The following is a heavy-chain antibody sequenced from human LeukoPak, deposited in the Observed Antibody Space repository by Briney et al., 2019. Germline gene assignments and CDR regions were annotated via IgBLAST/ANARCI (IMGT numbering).Heavy chain of an antibody. Sequence: GGSLRLSCAASGFTVASNYMSWVRQAPGKGLEWVSLLYPNGNTYYADSVRGRFTISRDNAKNTVYLQMNSLTAEDTAVYYCARSMSGSNDFWGQGTLVTVSS. V-gene: IGHV3-53*01. CDR2: LYPNGNT. J-gene: IGHJ4*02. CDR3: ARSMSGSNDF. D-gene: IGHD4-11*01. CDR1: GFTVASNY.